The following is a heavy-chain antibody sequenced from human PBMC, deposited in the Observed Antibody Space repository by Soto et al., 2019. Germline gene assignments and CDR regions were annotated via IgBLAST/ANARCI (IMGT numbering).Heavy chain of an antibody. CDR1: GGSFSSYA. CDR3: ARSSVGATYFDY. Sequence: SVKVSCKASGGSFSSYAISWVRQAPGQGLEWMGGIIPIFGTANYAQKFQGRVTITADESTSTAYMELSSLRSEDTALYYCARSSVGATYFDYWGQGTLVTVSS. V-gene: IGHV1-69*13. D-gene: IGHD1-26*01. J-gene: IGHJ4*02. CDR2: IIPIFGTA.